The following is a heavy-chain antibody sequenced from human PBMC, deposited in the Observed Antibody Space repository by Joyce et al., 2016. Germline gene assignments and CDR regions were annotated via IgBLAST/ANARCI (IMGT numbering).Heavy chain of an antibody. V-gene: IGHV4-4*02. CDR2: ICHSGRT. Sequence: QVQLQESGPGLVKPSVTLSLTCAVSGDSISSNSWWSWVRQPPGKGLEWIGEICHSGRTNYNPSRKGRVTIAVDKSKIQFSLKRSSGTAADTAVYYCARDESRGSYDAFDIWGQGTMVTVSS. CDR1: GDSISSNSW. D-gene: IGHD1-26*01. CDR3: ARDESRGSYDAFDI. J-gene: IGHJ3*02.